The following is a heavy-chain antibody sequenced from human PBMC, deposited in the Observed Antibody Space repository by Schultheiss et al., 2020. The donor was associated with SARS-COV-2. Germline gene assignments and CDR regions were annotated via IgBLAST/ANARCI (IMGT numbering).Heavy chain of an antibody. J-gene: IGHJ3*02. Sequence: ASVKVSCKASGYTFTSYGISWVRQAPGQGLEWMGWISAYNGNTNYAQKFQGRVTMTRDTSISTAYMELSRLRSDDTAVYYCAKRSGDFGAFDIWGQGTMVTVAS. CDR3: AKRSGDFGAFDI. CDR1: GYTFTSYG. CDR2: ISAYNGNT. V-gene: IGHV1-18*01. D-gene: IGHD3-10*01.